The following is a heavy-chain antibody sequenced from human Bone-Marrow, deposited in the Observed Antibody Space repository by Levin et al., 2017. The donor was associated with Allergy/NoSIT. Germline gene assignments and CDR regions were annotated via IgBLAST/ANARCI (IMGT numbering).Heavy chain of an antibody. J-gene: IGHJ6*02. V-gene: IGHV3-21*06. CDR3: ARDQGGATFSYAMDV. CDR1: GFTFSEFS. Sequence: PGGSLRLSCAASGFTFSEFSMNWVRQAPGMGLEWVSSISVSSDYIDYADSVKGRVTISRDNAKNSLYLQMNSLRAEDTAVYFCARDQGGATFSYAMDVWGQGTTVTVSS. CDR2: ISVSSDYI. D-gene: IGHD1-26*01.